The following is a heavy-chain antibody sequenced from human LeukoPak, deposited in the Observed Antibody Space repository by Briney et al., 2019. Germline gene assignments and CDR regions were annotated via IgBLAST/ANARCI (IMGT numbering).Heavy chain of an antibody. J-gene: IGHJ4*02. CDR2: VYYSGSA. CDR3: ASRSTSRGSPFDY. D-gene: IGHD1-26*01. Sequence: PSETLSLTCTVSGGTISSSNYYWDWISQPPGKGLEWIGSVYYSGSAYYNPSLKSRLTISVDTSMNQFSLKLTSVTAADTAVYYCASRSTSRGSPFDYWGQGTLVTVSS. CDR1: GGTISSSNYY. V-gene: IGHV4-39*01.